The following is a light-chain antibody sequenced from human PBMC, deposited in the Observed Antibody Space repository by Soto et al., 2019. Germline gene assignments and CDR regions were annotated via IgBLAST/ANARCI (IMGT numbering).Light chain of an antibody. CDR2: AAS. CDR1: QGISSY. V-gene: IGKV1-8*01. CDR3: QQYYSYPLIT. J-gene: IGKJ5*01. Sequence: AFRMTQSPSSFSASTGDRVTITCRASQGISSYLAWYQQKPGKAPKLLIYAASTLQSGVPSRFSGSGSGTDFTLTISCLQSEDFATYYCQQYYSYPLITFGQGTRLEIK.